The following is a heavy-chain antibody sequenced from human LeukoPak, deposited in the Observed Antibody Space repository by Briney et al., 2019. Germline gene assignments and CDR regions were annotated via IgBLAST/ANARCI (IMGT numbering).Heavy chain of an antibody. Sequence: SETLSLTCAVSGGSISSYYWSWIRQPPGKGLEWIGYIYYSGSTNYNPSLKSRVTISVDTSKNQFSLKLSSVTAADTAVYYCARDCSSTSCLDYWGQGTLVTVSS. CDR2: IYYSGST. CDR1: GGSISSYY. V-gene: IGHV4-59*01. D-gene: IGHD2-2*01. J-gene: IGHJ4*02. CDR3: ARDCSSTSCLDY.